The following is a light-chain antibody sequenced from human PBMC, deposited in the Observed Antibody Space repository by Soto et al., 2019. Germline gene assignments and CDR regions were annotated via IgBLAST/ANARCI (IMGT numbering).Light chain of an antibody. V-gene: IGKV1-39*01. CDR2: AAS. J-gene: IGKJ5*01. Sequence: DIQMTQSPSSLSASVGDRVTITCRASQSISSYLNWYQQKPGKAPKLLIYAASSLQSGVPSRFSGSGSGTDFTLTISSLQPEDFATYYCQQSYSTPITFXQGTRPEIK. CDR1: QSISSY. CDR3: QQSYSTPIT.